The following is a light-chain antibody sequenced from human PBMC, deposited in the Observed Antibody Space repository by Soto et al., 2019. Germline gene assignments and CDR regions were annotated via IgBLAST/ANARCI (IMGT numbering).Light chain of an antibody. CDR1: QSVSRY. Sequence: EIVLTQSPATLSLSPGERATLSCRASQSVSRYLAWYQQKPGQAPRLLIYDASNRATGIPARFSGSGSGTDCTLTISSLEPEDFAVYYCQNRSNWTFTFGGGTKVEIK. CDR2: DAS. CDR3: QNRSNWTFT. J-gene: IGKJ4*01. V-gene: IGKV3-11*01.